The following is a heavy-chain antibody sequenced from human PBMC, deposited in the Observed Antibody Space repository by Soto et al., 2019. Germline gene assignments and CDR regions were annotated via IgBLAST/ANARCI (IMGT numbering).Heavy chain of an antibody. Sequence: EVQLVESGGGLVQPGGALRLSCAASGFTFSSYWMHWVRQAPGKGLVWVSRITSDGSSTSYADSVKGRFTISRDNAKNTLYLQMNSLRAEDTAVYYWARDKAVAGPLDAFDIWGQGTMVTVSS. CDR3: ARDKAVAGPLDAFDI. CDR1: GFTFSSYW. CDR2: ITSDGSST. D-gene: IGHD6-19*01. V-gene: IGHV3-74*01. J-gene: IGHJ3*02.